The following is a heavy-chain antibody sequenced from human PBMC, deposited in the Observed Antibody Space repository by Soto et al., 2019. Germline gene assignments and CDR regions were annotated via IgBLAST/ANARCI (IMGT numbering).Heavy chain of an antibody. D-gene: IGHD3-22*01. CDR2: ISGSGSTI. CDR3: AKAYSSGYYYPFDY. J-gene: IGHJ4*02. CDR1: GFTFSSYA. V-gene: IGHV3-23*01. Sequence: PGGSLRLSCAASGFTFSSYAVSWVRQAPGKGPEWISSISGSGSTIYYADSVKGRFTISRDNSKNTPYLQMSSLRAEDTAVYYCAKAYSSGYYYPFDYWGQGTLVTVSS.